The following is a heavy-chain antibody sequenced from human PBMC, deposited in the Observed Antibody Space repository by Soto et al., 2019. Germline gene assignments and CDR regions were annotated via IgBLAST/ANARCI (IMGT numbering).Heavy chain of an antibody. CDR2: IIPIFGTA. CDR1: GGTFSRYA. D-gene: IGHD3-22*01. V-gene: IGHV1-69*13. CDR3: ARHYYDSSGPFDY. Sequence: SVKVSFKACGGTFSRYAISWLRQAPGQGLEWMGGIIPIFGTANYAQKFQGRVTITADESTSTAYMELSSLRSEDTAVYYCARHYYDSSGPFDYWGQGTLVTVSS. J-gene: IGHJ4*02.